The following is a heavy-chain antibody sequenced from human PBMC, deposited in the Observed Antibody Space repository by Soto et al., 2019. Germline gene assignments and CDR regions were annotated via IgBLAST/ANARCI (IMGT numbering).Heavy chain of an antibody. CDR1: GFTLSSYA. CDR2: ISGSGGST. Sequence: GGSLRLSCAASGFTLSSYAMSWVRQAPGKGLEWVSTISGSGGSTYYADSVKGRFTISRDNSKNTLYLQMNSLRAEDTAVYYCAKDMENSGYNSYYFDYWGQGTLVTVSS. J-gene: IGHJ4*02. V-gene: IGHV3-23*01. CDR3: AKDMENSGYNSYYFDY. D-gene: IGHD3-22*01.